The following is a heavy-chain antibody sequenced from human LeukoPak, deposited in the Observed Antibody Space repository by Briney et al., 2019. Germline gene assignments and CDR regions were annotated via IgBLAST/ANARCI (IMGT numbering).Heavy chain of an antibody. CDR2: IGTAGDT. CDR3: ARGRYSYGDAFDI. J-gene: IGHJ3*02. CDR1: GFTFSSYD. Sequence: GSLRLSCAASGFTFSSYDMHWVRQATGKGLEWVSAIGTAGDTYYPGSVKGRFTISRENAKTSLYLQMYSLRAGDTAVYYCARGRYSYGDAFDIWGQGTMVTVSS. D-gene: IGHD5-18*01. V-gene: IGHV3-13*01.